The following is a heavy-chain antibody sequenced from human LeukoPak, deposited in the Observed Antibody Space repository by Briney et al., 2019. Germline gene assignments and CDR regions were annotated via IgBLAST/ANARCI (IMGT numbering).Heavy chain of an antibody. J-gene: IGHJ3*02. CDR3: TRDLFNAFDI. V-gene: IGHV3-48*02. CDR1: ALTCNSCS. CDR2: ITSSSSII. Sequence: GGSLRLFCATAALTCNSCSMNGFGQAPGKGLEWLSFITSSSSIIYYADSVKGRFTISRDNAKKSLYLQMNSLRDEDTAVYYCTRDLFNAFDIWGEGTMVTVSS. D-gene: IGHD2-21*01.